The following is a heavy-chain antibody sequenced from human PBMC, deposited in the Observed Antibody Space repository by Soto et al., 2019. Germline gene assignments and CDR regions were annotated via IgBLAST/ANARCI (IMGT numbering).Heavy chain of an antibody. Sequence: SMNVSCKASGGTFSSYAISCVRQAPGQGLEWMGGIIPIFGTANYAQKFQGRVTITAEESTSTAYMELSSLRSEDTAVYYCAIEYSSSPPYYPIGYWGQGTLVTVSS. CDR2: IIPIFGTA. J-gene: IGHJ4*02. CDR1: GGTFSSYA. D-gene: IGHD6-6*01. V-gene: IGHV1-69*13. CDR3: AIEYSSSPPYYPIGY.